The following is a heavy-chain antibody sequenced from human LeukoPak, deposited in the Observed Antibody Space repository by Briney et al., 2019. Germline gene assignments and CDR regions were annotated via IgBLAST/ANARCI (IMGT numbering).Heavy chain of an antibody. CDR3: ARDEIDSYGYYYFDY. Sequence: GGSLRLSCAASGFTFSSYWMHWVRQVPGKGLVWVARINTGGSSTTYADSVKGRFTISRDNAKNMLYLQMDSLRDEDTGVYYCARDEIDSYGYYYFDYWGQGTLVTVSS. V-gene: IGHV3-74*01. CDR2: INTGGSST. D-gene: IGHD5-18*01. J-gene: IGHJ4*02. CDR1: GFTFSSYW.